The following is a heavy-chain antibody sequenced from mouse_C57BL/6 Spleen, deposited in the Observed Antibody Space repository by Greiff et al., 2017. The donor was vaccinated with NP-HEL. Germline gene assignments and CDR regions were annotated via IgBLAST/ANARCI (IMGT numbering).Heavy chain of an antibody. V-gene: IGHV1-26*01. CDR3: ARGLLFTTVVAFDY. D-gene: IGHD1-1*01. J-gene: IGHJ2*01. CDR2: INPNNGGT. Sequence: EVQLQQSGPELVKPGASVKISCKASGYTFTDYYMNWVKQSHGKSLEWIGDINPNNGGTSYNQKFKGKATLTVDKSSSTAYMELRSLTSEDSAVYYCARGLLFTTVVAFDYWGQGTTLTVSS. CDR1: GYTFTDYY.